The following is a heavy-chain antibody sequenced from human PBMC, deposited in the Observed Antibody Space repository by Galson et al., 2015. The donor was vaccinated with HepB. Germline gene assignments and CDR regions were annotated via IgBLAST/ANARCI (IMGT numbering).Heavy chain of an antibody. V-gene: IGHV1-69*13. J-gene: IGHJ3*02. CDR1: GGTFSSYA. CDR3: ARGFSRVRGVIIYAFDI. CDR2: IIPIFGTA. Sequence: SVKVSCKASGGTFSSYAISWVRQAPGQGLEWMGGIIPIFGTANYAQKFQGRVTITADESTSTAYMELSSLRSEDTAVYYCARGFSRVRGVIIYAFDIWGQGTMVTVSS. D-gene: IGHD3-10*01.